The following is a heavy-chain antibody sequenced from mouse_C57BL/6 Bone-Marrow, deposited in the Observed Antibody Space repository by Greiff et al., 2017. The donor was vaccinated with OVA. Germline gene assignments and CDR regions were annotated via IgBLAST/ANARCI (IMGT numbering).Heavy chain of an antibody. D-gene: IGHD2-2*01. CDR1: GYTFTSYG. Sequence: EVQRVESGAELVRPGSSVKMSCKTSGYTFTSYGINWVKQRPGQGLEWIGYIYIGNGYTEYNEKFKGKATLTSDTSSSTAYMQLSSLTSEDSAIYFCASLYYGYLRYFDVWGTGTTVTVSS. CDR3: ASLYYGYLRYFDV. V-gene: IGHV1-58*01. CDR2: IYIGNGYT. J-gene: IGHJ1*03.